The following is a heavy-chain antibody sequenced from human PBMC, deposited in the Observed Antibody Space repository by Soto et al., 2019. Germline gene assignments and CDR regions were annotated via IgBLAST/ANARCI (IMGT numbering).Heavy chain of an antibody. D-gene: IGHD3-10*01. CDR1: GGSISSYY. CDR3: ASLYYYGSGPPQD. Sequence: SETLSLTCTVSGGSISSYYWSWIRQPPGKGLEWIGYIYYSGSTNYNPSLKSRVTISVDTSKNQFSLKLSSVTAADTAVYYCASLYYYGSGPPQDWGQGTLVTVSS. CDR2: IYYSGST. V-gene: IGHV4-59*01. J-gene: IGHJ4*02.